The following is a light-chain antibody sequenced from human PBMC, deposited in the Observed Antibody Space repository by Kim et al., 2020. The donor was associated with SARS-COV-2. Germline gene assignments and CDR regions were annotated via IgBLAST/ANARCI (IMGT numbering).Light chain of an antibody. CDR2: WAS. CDR1: QSVLYSSNNENY. CDR3: QQYYTTPRT. V-gene: IGKV4-1*01. J-gene: IGKJ2*02. Sequence: RATINCRFSQSVLYSSNNENYLAWFQHKPGQPPKLLIYWASTRESGVPDRFSGSGSGTHFTLTISSLQAEDVAVYYCQQYYTTPRTFGQGTKLEI.